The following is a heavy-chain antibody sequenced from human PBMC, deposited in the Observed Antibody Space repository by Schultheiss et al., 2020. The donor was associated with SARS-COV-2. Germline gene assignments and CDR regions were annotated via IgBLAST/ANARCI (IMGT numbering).Heavy chain of an antibody. J-gene: IGHJ2*01. D-gene: IGHD4-17*01. CDR2: IKSKTDGGTT. CDR1: GFTFSNAW. V-gene: IGHV3-15*01. CDR3: TTDDYGDYGKTRGGYFDL. Sequence: GGSLRLSCAASGFTFSNAWMSWVRQAPGKGLEWVGRIKSKTDGGTTDYAAPVKGRFTISRDDSKNTLYLQMNSLKTEDTAVYYCTTDDYGDYGKTRGGYFDLWGRGTLVTVSS.